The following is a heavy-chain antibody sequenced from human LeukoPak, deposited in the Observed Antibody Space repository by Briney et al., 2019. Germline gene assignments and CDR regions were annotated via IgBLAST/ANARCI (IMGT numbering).Heavy chain of an antibody. CDR1: GFTFRNYG. D-gene: IGHD5-24*01. V-gene: IGHV3-23*01. J-gene: IGHJ4*02. Sequence: GAPLILSCAASGFTFRNYGMSWLRQAPGKRLEWVSGTIGSGDSRFYADPVKGRFTISRDNSRNTLYLHMNSLRVDDTAVYYCATLYNDKGDYWGQGALVAVSS. CDR2: TIGSGDSR. CDR3: ATLYNDKGDY.